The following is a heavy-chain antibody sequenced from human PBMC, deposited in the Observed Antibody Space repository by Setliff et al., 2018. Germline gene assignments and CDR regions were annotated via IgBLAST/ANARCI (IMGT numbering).Heavy chain of an antibody. CDR1: GYSISSGYY. Sequence: SETLSLTCTVSGYSISSGYYWGWIRQSPGKGLEWIGSIYYHSGSTYYNPSLKSRVTISVDTSKNQFSLKLTSVTAADTAVYYCARVDTALGRIDYWGQGTMVTSPQ. D-gene: IGHD5-18*01. CDR3: ARVDTALGRIDY. J-gene: IGHJ4*02. CDR2: IYYHSGST. V-gene: IGHV4-38-2*02.